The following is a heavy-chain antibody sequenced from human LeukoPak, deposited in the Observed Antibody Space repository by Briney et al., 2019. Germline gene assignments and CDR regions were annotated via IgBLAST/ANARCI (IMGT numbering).Heavy chain of an antibody. CDR1: GFTFDDYA. D-gene: IGHD6-13*01. V-gene: IGHV3-9*01. CDR3: ARGTNSIAAAGTFDY. CDR2: ISWNSGSI. J-gene: IGHJ4*02. Sequence: GRSLRLSCAASGFTFDDYAMHWVRQAPGKGVEWVSGISWNSGSIGYADSVKGRFTISRDNAKNSLYLQMNSLRAEDTAVYYCARGTNSIAAAGTFDYWGQGTLVTVSS.